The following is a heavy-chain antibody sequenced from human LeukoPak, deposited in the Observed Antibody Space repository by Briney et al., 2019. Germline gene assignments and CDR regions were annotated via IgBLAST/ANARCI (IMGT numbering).Heavy chain of an antibody. V-gene: IGHV3-7*01. D-gene: IGHD3-22*01. J-gene: IGHJ4*02. CDR1: GFTFSSYW. CDR3: ARAYYDDSSGYGY. Sequence: PGGSLRLSCAASGFTFSSYWMSWVRQAPGKGLEWVANIKQDGSEKYYVDSVKGRFTISRDNAKNSLYLQMNSLRAEDTAVYYCARAYYDDSSGYGYWGQGILVTVSS. CDR2: IKQDGSEK.